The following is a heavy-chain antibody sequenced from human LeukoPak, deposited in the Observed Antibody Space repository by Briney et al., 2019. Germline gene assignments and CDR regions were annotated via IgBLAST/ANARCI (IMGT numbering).Heavy chain of an antibody. J-gene: IGHJ5*02. CDR3: ARECSSSWYGNWFDP. Sequence: GASVKVSCKASGYTFTSYGISWGRQAPGQGLEWMGWISAYNGNTNYAQKLQGRVTMTTDTSTSTAYMELRSLRSEDTAVYYCARECSSSWYGNWFDPWGQGTLVTVSS. V-gene: IGHV1-18*01. CDR2: ISAYNGNT. D-gene: IGHD6-13*01. CDR1: GYTFTSYG.